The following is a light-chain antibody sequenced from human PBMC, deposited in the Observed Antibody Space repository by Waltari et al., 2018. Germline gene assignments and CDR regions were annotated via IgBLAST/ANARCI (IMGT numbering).Light chain of an antibody. V-gene: IGLV3-25*03. J-gene: IGLJ2*01. CDR2: RNT. CDR1: ELADKY. CDR3: QSADDSGDHVL. Sequence: SPGLTQPPSVSVSPGQTAIITGSGEELADKYIYCFQQKSGQAPVVVIRRNTGRPSGIPERFSASDSGTTGTLVISGVQAEDEAEYYCQSADDSGDHVLFGGGTKLTVL.